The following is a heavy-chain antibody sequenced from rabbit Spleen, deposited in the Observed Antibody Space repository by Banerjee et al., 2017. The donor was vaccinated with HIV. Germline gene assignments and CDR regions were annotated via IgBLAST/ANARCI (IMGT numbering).Heavy chain of an antibody. CDR3: ARDLVTAIGWNFAL. D-gene: IGHD7-1*01. J-gene: IGHJ4*01. V-gene: IGHV1S40*01. CDR2: IDPLFGIT. Sequence: QSLVESGGGLVKPEGSLTLTCTASGFSFSNKYVMCWVRQAPGKGLEWIGYIDPLFGITYYANWVNGRFSISRENAQNTVFLQMTSLTAADTATYFCARDLVTAIGWNFALWGPGTLVTVS. CDR1: GFSFSNKYV.